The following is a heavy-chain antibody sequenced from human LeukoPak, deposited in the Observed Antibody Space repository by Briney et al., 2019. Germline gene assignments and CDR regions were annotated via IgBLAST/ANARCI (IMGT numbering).Heavy chain of an antibody. CDR2: IVPSEDNI. CDR1: GGTFRNYG. D-gene: IGHD6-19*01. Sequence: GSSVKVSFKASGGTFRNYGINWVRHAPEQGLEWQGRIVPSEDNIAYAQKFQGRVTITADKSTSTAYMELSSLTSEDAAMYYCVGDKNVDAGWRYFDAWGQGTQVSVSS. J-gene: IGHJ4*02. V-gene: IGHV1-69*04. CDR3: VGDKNVDAGWRYFDA.